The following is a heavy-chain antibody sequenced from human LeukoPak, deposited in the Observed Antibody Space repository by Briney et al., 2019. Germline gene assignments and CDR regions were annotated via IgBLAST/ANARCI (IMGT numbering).Heavy chain of an antibody. V-gene: IGHV3-53*01. CDR3: ARVRRITIFGVVNYYYGMDV. CDR2: IYSGGNI. CDR1: GFTVSSTY. Sequence: GGSLRLSCAASGFTVSSTYMSWVRQAPGKGLEWVSVIYSGGNIYYIDSVKGRFTISRDNAKNSLYLQMNSLRAEDTAVYYCARVRRITIFGVVNYYYGMDVWGQGTTVTVSS. D-gene: IGHD3-3*01. J-gene: IGHJ6*02.